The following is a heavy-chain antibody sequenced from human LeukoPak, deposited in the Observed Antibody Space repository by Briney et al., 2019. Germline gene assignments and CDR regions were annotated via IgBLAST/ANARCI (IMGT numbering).Heavy chain of an antibody. CDR2: INPNSGGT. V-gene: IGHV1-2*04. J-gene: IGHJ4*02. CDR1: GYTFTGYC. D-gene: IGHD2-2*01. Sequence: ASVKVSCKASGYTFTGYCMHWVRQAPGQGLEWMGWINPNSGGTNYAQKFQGWVTMTRDTSISTAYMELSRLRSDDTAVYYCARGQYCSSTSCFPDYWGQGTLVTVSS. CDR3: ARGQYCSSTSCFPDY.